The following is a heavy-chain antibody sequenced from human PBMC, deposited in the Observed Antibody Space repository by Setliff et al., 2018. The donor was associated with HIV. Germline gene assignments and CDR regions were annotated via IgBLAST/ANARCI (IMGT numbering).Heavy chain of an antibody. J-gene: IGHJ6*03. CDR3: ARGQDLGATWTGYYYYYMDV. Sequence: SETLSLTCTVSGGSISSYYWSWIRQPPGKGLEWMGYIYHSGTSNYNPSLKGRVTISVDTSKNQFSLKLTSVTAADTAVYYCARGQDLGATWTGYYYYYMDVWGKGTTVTVSS. D-gene: IGHD1-26*01. V-gene: IGHV4-59*12. CDR1: GGSISSYY. CDR2: IYHSGTS.